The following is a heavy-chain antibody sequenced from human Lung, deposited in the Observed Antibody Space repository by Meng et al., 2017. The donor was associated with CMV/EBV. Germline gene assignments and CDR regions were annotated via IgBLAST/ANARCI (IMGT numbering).Heavy chain of an antibody. CDR2: MNPNSGNT. D-gene: IGHD2-2*01. CDR3: ARTRIEVEPDGRKIKYDNYGRDG. V-gene: IGHV1-8*01. J-gene: IGHJ6*02. CDR1: GYTFTTYD. Sequence: ASVKVSCKASGYTFTTYDINWVRQATGQGLEWMGWMNPNSGNTGYAQKFKGRVTLTRVTSISTAYMELSSLTSDDTAVYYYARTRIEVEPDGRKIKYDNYGRDGWDQGTXVTVS.